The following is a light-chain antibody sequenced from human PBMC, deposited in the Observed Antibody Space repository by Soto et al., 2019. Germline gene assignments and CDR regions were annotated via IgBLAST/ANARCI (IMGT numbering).Light chain of an antibody. CDR2: AAS. J-gene: IGKJ2*01. V-gene: IGKV1-39*01. Sequence: DIQMTQSPSSLSASVGDRGTITCRASQRISNYLNWYQHKPGKAPRLLIYAASSLQSGVPSRFSGSGYGTDFTLTISSLQPEDFATYYCQQSYSTLDYTFGQGTKVEIK. CDR3: QQSYSTLDYT. CDR1: QRISNY.